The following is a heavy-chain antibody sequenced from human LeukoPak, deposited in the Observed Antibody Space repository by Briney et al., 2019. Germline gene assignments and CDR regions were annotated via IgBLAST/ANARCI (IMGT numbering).Heavy chain of an antibody. D-gene: IGHD1-26*01. J-gene: IGHJ4*02. Sequence: GGSLRLSCAASGFTFSSYSMNWVRQAPGKGLEWVSYISSSSSTIYYADSVKGRFTISRDNAKNSLYLQMNSLRAEDTAVYYCAKSIRYSGSYRDYWGQGTLVTVSS. CDR1: GFTFSSYS. V-gene: IGHV3-48*04. CDR2: ISSSSSTI. CDR3: AKSIRYSGSYRDY.